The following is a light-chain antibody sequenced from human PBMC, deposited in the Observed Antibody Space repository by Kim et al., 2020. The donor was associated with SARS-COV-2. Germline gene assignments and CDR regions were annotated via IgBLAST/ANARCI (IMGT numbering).Light chain of an antibody. V-gene: IGKV3-15*01. J-gene: IGKJ5*01. CDR3: QQYSDKIA. CDR2: GSL. CDR1: QTIGNS. Sequence: SVSTGKRVTLSCRASQTIGNSLAWYQQGPGQAPRLLIYGSLTRATDISARFSGSGSGTDFTLTISSLQPEDFAIYLCQQYSDKIAFGQGTRLEIK.